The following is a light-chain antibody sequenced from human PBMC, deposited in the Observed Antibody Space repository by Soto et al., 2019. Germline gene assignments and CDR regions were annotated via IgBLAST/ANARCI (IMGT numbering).Light chain of an antibody. CDR1: QSVLYRSKNKNY. CDR3: QQYYDTPWT. J-gene: IGKJ1*01. CDR2: WAS. Sequence: DIVMTQSPDSLAVSLGERATINCKSSQSVLYRSKNKNYLAWYQQKPGQPPKLLIYWASTRESGVPDRFSGSGSGTDFTLTISSLQAEDVAVYYCQQYYDTPWTFGQGTKVEIK. V-gene: IGKV4-1*01.